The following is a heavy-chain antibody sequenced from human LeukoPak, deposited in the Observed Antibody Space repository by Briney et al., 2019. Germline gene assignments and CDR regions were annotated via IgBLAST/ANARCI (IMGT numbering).Heavy chain of an antibody. CDR2: ISSSSSYI. CDR1: GFTFSSYG. D-gene: IGHD2-15*01. CDR3: ARRGDCRGGSCDSYYFYYYMDV. V-gene: IGHV3-21*01. Sequence: PGGSLRLSCAASGFTFSSYGMHWVRQAPGKGLEWVSSISSSSSYIYYADSVKGRFTISRDNAKSSLYLHMSNLRVEDTAVYYCARRGDCRGGSCDSYYFYYYMDVWGKGATVTVSS. J-gene: IGHJ6*03.